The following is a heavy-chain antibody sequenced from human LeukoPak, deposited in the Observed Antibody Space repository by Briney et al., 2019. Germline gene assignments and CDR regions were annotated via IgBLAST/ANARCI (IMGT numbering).Heavy chain of an antibody. CDR1: GFIFSSYW. Sequence: GGSLRLSCAASGFIFSSYWMSWVRQAPGKGLEWVSAISNNGGYTYYADSVQGRFTISRDNSKSTLCLQMNSLRAEDTAVYYCAKQLGYCSDGSCYFPYWGQGTLVTVSS. CDR2: ISNNGGYT. CDR3: AKQLGYCSDGSCYFPY. D-gene: IGHD2-15*01. J-gene: IGHJ4*02. V-gene: IGHV3-23*01.